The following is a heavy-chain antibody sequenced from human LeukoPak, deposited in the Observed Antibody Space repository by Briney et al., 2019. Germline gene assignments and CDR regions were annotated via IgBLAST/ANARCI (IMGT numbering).Heavy chain of an antibody. D-gene: IGHD6-19*01. CDR2: ISYDGSNK. CDR3: AKEPYSSGSFFDY. J-gene: IGHJ4*02. V-gene: IGHV3-30*18. Sequence: GRSLRLSCAASGFTFSSYGMHWVRQAPGKGLEWVAVISYDGSNKYYADSVKGRFTISRDNSKNTLYLQMNSLRAEDTAVYYCAKEPYSSGSFFDYWGQGTLVTVSS. CDR1: GFTFSSYG.